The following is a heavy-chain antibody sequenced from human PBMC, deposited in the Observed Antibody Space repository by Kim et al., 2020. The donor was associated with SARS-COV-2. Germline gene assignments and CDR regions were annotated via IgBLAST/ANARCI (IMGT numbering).Heavy chain of an antibody. J-gene: IGHJ5*02. CDR3: ARHRDYYGSGSYYNDNWFDP. V-gene: IGHV4-39*01. D-gene: IGHD3-10*01. CDR2: IYYSGST. CDR1: GGSISSSSYY. Sequence: SETLSLTCTVSGGSISSSSYYWGWIRQPPGKGLEWIGSIYYSGSTYYNPSLKSRVTISVDTSKNQFSLKLSSVTAADTAVYYCARHRDYYGSGSYYNDNWFDPWGQGTLVTVSS.